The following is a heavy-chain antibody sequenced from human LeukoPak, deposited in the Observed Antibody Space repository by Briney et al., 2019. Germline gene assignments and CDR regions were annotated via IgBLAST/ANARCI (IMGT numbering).Heavy chain of an antibody. CDR2: INHSGST. D-gene: IGHD5-18*01. Sequence: IPSETLSLTCAVYGGSFSGYYWSWIRQPPGKGLEWIGEINHSGSTNYNPSLESRVTISVDTSKNQFSLKLSSVTAADTAVYYCASKGGIQLSHYYYYGMDVWGQGTTVTVSS. V-gene: IGHV4-34*01. J-gene: IGHJ6*02. CDR1: GGSFSGYY. CDR3: ASKGGIQLSHYYYYGMDV.